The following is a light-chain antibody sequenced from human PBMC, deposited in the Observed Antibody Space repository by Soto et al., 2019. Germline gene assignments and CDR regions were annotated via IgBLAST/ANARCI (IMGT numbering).Light chain of an antibody. CDR2: SNN. Sequence: QSVLTQPPSASGTPGQRVIISCSGSSSNIGTNTVNWYQQLPGMAPKLLMYSNNQRPSGVPDRFSGSKSGTSASLAISGLQSEDEADYYCTAWDDSLNGLYVFGTGTKVTVL. CDR3: TAWDDSLNGLYV. CDR1: SSNIGTNT. V-gene: IGLV1-44*01. J-gene: IGLJ1*01.